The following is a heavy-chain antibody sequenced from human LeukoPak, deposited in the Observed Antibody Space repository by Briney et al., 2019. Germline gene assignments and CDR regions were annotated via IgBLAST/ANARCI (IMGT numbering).Heavy chain of an antibody. CDR1: GFTFSTYW. D-gene: IGHD6-19*01. J-gene: IGHJ3*02. CDR2: MRRDGNEI. Sequence: PGGSLRLSCSASGFTFSTYWMSWVRQAPGKGLEWVANMRRDGNEIYYLDSVRGRFTISRDNAKNSLYLQMNSLRAEDTAVYYCARYSSGWSDDAFDIWGQGTMVTVSS. CDR3: ARYSSGWSDDAFDI. V-gene: IGHV3-7*03.